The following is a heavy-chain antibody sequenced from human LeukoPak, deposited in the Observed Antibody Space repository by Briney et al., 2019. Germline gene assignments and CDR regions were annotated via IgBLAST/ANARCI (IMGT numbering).Heavy chain of an antibody. CDR2: INGNGGGT. CDR3: AKWNRQPLVKGWFDS. D-gene: IGHD6-13*01. Sequence: GGSLRLSCAASGFTFSSYAMHWVRQAPGKGLEWVSGINGNGGGTAYADSVKGRFTISRDNAKNSLYLQMSSLRVEDTALYFCAKWNRQPLVKGWFDSWGQGTLVTVSS. V-gene: IGHV3-9*01. J-gene: IGHJ5*01. CDR1: GFTFSSYA.